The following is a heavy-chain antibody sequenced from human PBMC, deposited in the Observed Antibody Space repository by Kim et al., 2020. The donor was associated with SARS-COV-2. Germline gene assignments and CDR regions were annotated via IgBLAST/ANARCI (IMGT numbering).Heavy chain of an antibody. V-gene: IGHV1-2*02. D-gene: IGHD2-15*01. CDR3: VREWYCSGGSCYSRYGMDV. CDR2: INPNSGGT. J-gene: IGHJ6*02. Sequence: ASVKVSCKASGYTFTGYYMHWVRQAPGQGLEWMGWINPNSGGTNYAQKFQGRVTMTRDTSISTAYMELSRLRSDDTAVYYCVREWYCSGGSCYSRYGMDVWGQGTTVTVSS. CDR1: GYTFTGYY.